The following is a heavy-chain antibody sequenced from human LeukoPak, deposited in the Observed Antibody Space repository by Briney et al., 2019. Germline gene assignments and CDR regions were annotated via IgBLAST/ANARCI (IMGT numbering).Heavy chain of an antibody. CDR2: ISYDETNK. Sequence: GGSLRLSCAGSGFTFSTYAMNWVRQAPGKGLEWVAVISYDETNKYYAESVKGRFTVSRDNSKNTLYLQMNNLRPEDTAVYYCARAAIRGYDHLYYFDYWGQGTLVTVSS. CDR1: GFTFSTYA. D-gene: IGHD5-12*01. CDR3: ARAAIRGYDHLYYFDY. J-gene: IGHJ4*02. V-gene: IGHV3-30*04.